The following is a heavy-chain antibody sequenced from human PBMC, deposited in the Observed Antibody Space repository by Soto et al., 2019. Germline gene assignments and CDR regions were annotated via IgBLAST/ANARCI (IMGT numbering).Heavy chain of an antibody. V-gene: IGHV1-8*01. Sequence: ASVKVSCKASGYTFTSYDINWVRQATGQGLEWMGWMNPNSGNTGYAQKFQGRVTMTRNTSISTAYMELSSLRSEDTAVYYCARGRITFGGVIVSSLDYWGQGTLVTV. CDR1: GYTFTSYD. D-gene: IGHD3-16*02. J-gene: IGHJ4*02. CDR3: ARGRITFGGVIVSSLDY. CDR2: MNPNSGNT.